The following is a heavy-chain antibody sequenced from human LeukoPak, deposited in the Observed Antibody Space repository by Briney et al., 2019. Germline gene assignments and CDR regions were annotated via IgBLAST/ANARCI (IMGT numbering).Heavy chain of an antibody. J-gene: IGHJ4*02. CDR1: GYTFTVYY. CDR2: INPNSGGT. Sequence: ASVKVSCKASGYTFTVYYMHWVRQAPGQGLEWMGWINPNSGGTNYAQKFQGRVTMTRDTSISTAYMELSRLRSDDTAVYYCARGEEVPAAMDHGGDYWGQGTLVTVSS. D-gene: IGHD2-2*01. CDR3: ARGEEVPAAMDHGGDY. V-gene: IGHV1-2*02.